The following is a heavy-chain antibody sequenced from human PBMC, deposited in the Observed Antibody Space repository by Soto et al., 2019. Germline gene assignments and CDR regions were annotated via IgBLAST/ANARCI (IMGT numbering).Heavy chain of an antibody. J-gene: IGHJ4*02. CDR3: ARETSGYSYGYFDY. CDR2: ISISGNT. CDR1: GGSISSDF. V-gene: IGHV4-59*01. Sequence: PSETLSLTYTVSGGSISSDFWSWIRQPPGKGLEWIGYISISGNTDYSPSLKSRATISVDTSKNQFSLKLSSVTAADTAVYYCARETSGYSYGYFDYWGQGTLVTVSS. D-gene: IGHD5-18*01.